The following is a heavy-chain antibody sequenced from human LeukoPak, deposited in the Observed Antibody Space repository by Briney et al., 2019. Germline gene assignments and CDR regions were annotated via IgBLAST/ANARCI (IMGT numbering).Heavy chain of an antibody. D-gene: IGHD3-10*02. V-gene: IGHV4-39*02. J-gene: IGHJ4*02. Sequence: SETLSLTCTVSGGSISSSTYYWAWIRQPPGKGLEWIGSISYSGNTYYNPSLKSRVTISVDTSKNHFSLKLSRLRSDDTAVYYCARGPNWNYDVVFGYFDYWGQGTLVTVSS. CDR2: ISYSGNT. CDR1: GGSISSSTYY. CDR3: ARGPNWNYDVVFGYFDY.